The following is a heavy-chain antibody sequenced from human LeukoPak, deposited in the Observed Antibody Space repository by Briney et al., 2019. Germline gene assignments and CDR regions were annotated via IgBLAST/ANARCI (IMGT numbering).Heavy chain of an antibody. CDR3: ARRDQAIDY. D-gene: IGHD5-24*01. J-gene: IGHJ4*02. Sequence: PLETLSLTCTVSDGSVSSVGYYWGWIRQPPGKGLEWIGSIYYSGTTYYNPSLASRVTIFVDTSKNQFSLRLSSVTAADTAVYYCARRDQAIDYWGQGTLVTISS. CDR2: IYYSGTT. CDR1: DGSVSSVGYY. V-gene: IGHV4-39*01.